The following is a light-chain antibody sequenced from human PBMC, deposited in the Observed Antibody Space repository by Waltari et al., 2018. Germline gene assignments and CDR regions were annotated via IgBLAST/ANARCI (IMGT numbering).Light chain of an antibody. J-gene: IGKJ4*01. Sequence: DLQMTQSPSSLSASVGDRVTITCRASQSISGYLNWYQQKPGKAPKVLIYATSSLQSGVPSRFSGSGSGTDFTLTISSLQPEDCATYYCQQSYRTPPLTFGGGTKVEIK. CDR2: ATS. V-gene: IGKV1-39*01. CDR3: QQSYRTPPLT. CDR1: QSISGY.